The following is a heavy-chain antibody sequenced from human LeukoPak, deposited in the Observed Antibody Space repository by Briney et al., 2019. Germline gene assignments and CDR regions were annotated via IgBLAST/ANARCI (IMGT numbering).Heavy chain of an antibody. CDR1: GFTFSIYA. CDR2: ITSRGEST. V-gene: IGHV3-23*01. J-gene: IGHJ4*02. Sequence: GGSLRLSCAASGFTFSIYAMSWVRQAPGKGLQWVSSITSRGESTWYVDSVKGRFTITRDNSENTLYLQMHSLRAEDTAVYYCARDRERWLRGYFDYWGQGTLVTVSS. CDR3: ARDRERWLRGYFDY. D-gene: IGHD5-24*01.